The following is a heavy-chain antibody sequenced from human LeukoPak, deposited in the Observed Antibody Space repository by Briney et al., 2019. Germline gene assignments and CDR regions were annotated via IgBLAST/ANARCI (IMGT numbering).Heavy chain of an antibody. J-gene: IGHJ4*02. Sequence: ASVKVSCKASGYTFTSYYMHWVRQAPGQGLEWMGIINPSGGSTSYAQKFQGRVTMTRDMSTSTAYMELSSLRSEDTAVYYCARVSGYSYGTDPFDYWGQGTLVTVSS. CDR1: GYTFTSYY. CDR2: INPSGGST. V-gene: IGHV1-46*01. D-gene: IGHD5-18*01. CDR3: ARVSGYSYGTDPFDY.